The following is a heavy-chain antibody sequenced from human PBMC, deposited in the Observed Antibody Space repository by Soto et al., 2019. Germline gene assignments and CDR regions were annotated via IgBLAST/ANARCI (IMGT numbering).Heavy chain of an antibody. D-gene: IGHD5-18*01. Sequence: SVKVSCKASGGTFSSYAISWVRQAPGQGLEWMGGIIPIFGTANYAQKFQGRVTITADESTSTAYMELSSLRSEDTAVYYCATYSSGYIWFDPWGQGTLVTVSS. J-gene: IGHJ5*02. CDR2: IIPIFGTA. V-gene: IGHV1-69*13. CDR3: ATYSSGYIWFDP. CDR1: GGTFSSYA.